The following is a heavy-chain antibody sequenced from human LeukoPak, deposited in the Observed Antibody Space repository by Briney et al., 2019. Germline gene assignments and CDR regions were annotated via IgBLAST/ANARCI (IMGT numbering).Heavy chain of an antibody. V-gene: IGHV4-59*01. CDR1: GGSISSYY. Sequence: SETLSLTCTVSGGSISSYYWSWIRQPPGKGLEWIGCIYYTGSTNYNPSLESRVTISVDTSKNQFSLKLSSVTAADTAVYYCASMYSSGWCYFDYWGQGTLVTVSS. D-gene: IGHD6-19*01. J-gene: IGHJ4*02. CDR2: IYYTGST. CDR3: ASMYSSGWCYFDY.